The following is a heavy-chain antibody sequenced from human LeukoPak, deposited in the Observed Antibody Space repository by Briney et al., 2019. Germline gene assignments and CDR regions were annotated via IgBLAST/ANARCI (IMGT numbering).Heavy chain of an antibody. V-gene: IGHV3-48*03. J-gene: IGHJ4*02. D-gene: IGHD2-15*01. CDR3: ARGSPYCSGTSCYFDN. CDR2: ISSSGSTI. CDR1: GFTFSSYE. Sequence: PGGSLRLSCAASGFTFSSYEMNWVRQAPGKGLEWVSYISSSGSTIYYADSVKGRFTISRDNAKNSLYLQMNSLRAEDTAVYYCARGSPYCSGTSCYFDNWGQGTLGTVSS.